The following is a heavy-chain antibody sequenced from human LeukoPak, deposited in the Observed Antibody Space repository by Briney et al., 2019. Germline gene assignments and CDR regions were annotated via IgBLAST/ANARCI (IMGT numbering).Heavy chain of an antibody. CDR1: GFTLSTYA. CDR2: XSGSGGST. V-gene: IGHV3-23*01. CDR3: AKDTPTSPTGLFDI. Sequence: GGSLRLSCAASGFTLSTYAMSWVRQAPGKGLEXXXXXSGSGGSTYYADSVKGRFTISRDNSKNTLYLQMNSLRAEDTAVYYCAKDTPTSPTGLFDIWGQGTMVTVSS. J-gene: IGHJ3*02. D-gene: IGHD3-10*01.